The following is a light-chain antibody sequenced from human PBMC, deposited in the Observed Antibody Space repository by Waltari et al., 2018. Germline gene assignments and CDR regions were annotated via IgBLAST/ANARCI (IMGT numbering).Light chain of an antibody. CDR3: MQALQTPYT. CDR2: LGS. Sequence: DIVMTQSPVSLPVTPGEPASISCRSSQSLLHSNGYNYLVWYLQKPGQSPHLLIYLGSNRASGVPDRFSGSGSGTAFTLKISRVEAEDVGIYYCMQALQTPYTFGQGTKLEIK. V-gene: IGKV2-28*01. CDR1: QSLLHSNGYNY. J-gene: IGKJ2*01.